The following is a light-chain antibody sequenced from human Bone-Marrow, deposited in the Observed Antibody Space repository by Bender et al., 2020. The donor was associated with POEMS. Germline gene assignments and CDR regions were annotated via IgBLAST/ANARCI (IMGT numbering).Light chain of an antibody. CDR1: VLAKKY. V-gene: IGLV3-27*01. Sequence: SYELTQPSSVSVSPGQTARFTCSGDVLAKKYARWFQQKPGQAPVVVIYKDRERPSGIPERFSGSSSGTMATLTISGAQVEDEADYYCYSTDSSGDHRVFGGGTKLIVL. CDR3: YSTDSSGDHRV. J-gene: IGLJ3*02. CDR2: KDR.